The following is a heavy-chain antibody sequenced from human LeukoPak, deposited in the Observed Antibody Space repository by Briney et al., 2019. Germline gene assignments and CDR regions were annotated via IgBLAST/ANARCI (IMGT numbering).Heavy chain of an antibody. J-gene: IGHJ4*02. Sequence: GGSLRLSCAASGFTFSSYTMNWVRRAPGKGLEWVSCISSSSNTIYYADSVKGRFTISRDNSKNTLYLQMNSLRAEDTAVYYCARALGGVVAATGYWGQGTLVTVSS. CDR1: GFTFSSYT. V-gene: IGHV3-48*01. D-gene: IGHD2-15*01. CDR2: ISSSSNTI. CDR3: ARALGGVVAATGY.